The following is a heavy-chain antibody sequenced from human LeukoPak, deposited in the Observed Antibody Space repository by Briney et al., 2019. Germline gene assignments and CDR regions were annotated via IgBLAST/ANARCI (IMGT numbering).Heavy chain of an antibody. J-gene: IGHJ3*02. Sequence: SETLSLTCTVSGGSISSHYWSWIRQPPGKGLEWIGYIYYSGSTNYNPSLKSRVTISVDTSKNQFSLKLSSVTAADTAVYCCARLRRSITMIVEDYDAFDIWGQGTMVTVSS. CDR1: GGSISSHY. CDR3: ARLRRSITMIVEDYDAFDI. V-gene: IGHV4-59*11. CDR2: IYYSGST. D-gene: IGHD3-22*01.